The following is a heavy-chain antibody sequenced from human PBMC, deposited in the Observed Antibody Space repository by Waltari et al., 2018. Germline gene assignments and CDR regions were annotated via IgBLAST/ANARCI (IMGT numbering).Heavy chain of an antibody. CDR2: IYYSGST. CDR3: ARMYPDAERSDY. Sequence: QLQLQESGPGLVKPSETLSLPCTVSAGSISSSSYYWGWLRQPPGKGLEWIGSIYYSGSTYYNPSLKSRVTISVDTSKNQFSLKLSSVTAADTAVYYCARMYPDAERSDYWGQGTLVTVSS. D-gene: IGHD2-8*01. V-gene: IGHV4-39*07. CDR1: AGSISSSSYY. J-gene: IGHJ4*02.